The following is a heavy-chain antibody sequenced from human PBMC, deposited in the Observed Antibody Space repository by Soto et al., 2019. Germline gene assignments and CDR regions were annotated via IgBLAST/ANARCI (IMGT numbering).Heavy chain of an antibody. CDR2: IYPSGST. D-gene: IGHD6-19*01. CDR3: ARGGYSSGYGWFDP. V-gene: IGHV4-34*01. J-gene: IGHJ5*02. Sequence: PSETLSLTCAVNGGSFSGYYWSLIRQPPGKGLEWIGEIYPSGSTNYTTSLKSRITISVGTSKNQFSLRLTCVTAADTGVYYCARGGYSSGYGWFDPWGQGTPVTVSS. CDR1: GGSFSGYY.